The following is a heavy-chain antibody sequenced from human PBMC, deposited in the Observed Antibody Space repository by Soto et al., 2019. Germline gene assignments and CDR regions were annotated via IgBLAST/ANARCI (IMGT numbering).Heavy chain of an antibody. D-gene: IGHD1-1*01. CDR3: ARFTGPGTTFGFDP. J-gene: IGHJ5*02. V-gene: IGHV3-33*01. CDR1: GFTFSSYG. Sequence: GGSLRLSCAASGFTFSSYGMHWVRQAPGKGLEWVAVIWYDGSNKYYADSVKGRFTISRDNSKNTLYLQMNSLRAEDTAVYYCARFTGPGTTFGFDPWGQGTLVTVSS. CDR2: IWYDGSNK.